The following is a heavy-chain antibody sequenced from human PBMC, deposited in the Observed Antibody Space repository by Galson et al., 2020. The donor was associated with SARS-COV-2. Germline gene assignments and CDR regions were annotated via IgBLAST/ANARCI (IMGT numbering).Heavy chain of an antibody. CDR2: IYNTGTT. Sequence: SQTLSLTCTVSGDSFSSGTYYWNWIRQPPGKGLEWIGYIYNTGTTKYNPSLKGRVTISIDTSKNQFSLRLSSVTVADTAVYYCARRKFYFDSWGQGTLVTVSS. CDR1: GDSFSSGTYY. V-gene: IGHV4-61*01. CDR3: ARRKFYFDS. J-gene: IGHJ4*02.